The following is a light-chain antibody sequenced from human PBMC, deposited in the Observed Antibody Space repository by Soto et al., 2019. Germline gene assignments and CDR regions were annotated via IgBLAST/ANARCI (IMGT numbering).Light chain of an antibody. J-gene: IGKJ4*01. CDR1: QTISGW. CDR2: DAS. CDR3: LQHNSYPALT. V-gene: IGKV1-5*01. Sequence: DIQMTQSPSTLSASVGDTVTITCRASQTISGWLAWYQQRPGKAPNLLIFDASTLESGVPSRFSGSGSGTEFTLTISSLQPEDFATYYCLQHNSYPALTFGGGTKVDIK.